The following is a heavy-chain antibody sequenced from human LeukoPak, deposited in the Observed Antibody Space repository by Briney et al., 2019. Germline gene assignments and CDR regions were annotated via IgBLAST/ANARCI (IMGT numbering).Heavy chain of an antibody. V-gene: IGHV1-8*01. J-gene: IGHJ4*02. CDR1: GYTFTSYG. D-gene: IGHD4-11*01. CDR2: MNPNSGNT. CDR3: ARGLNSNYPKRFDY. Sequence: ASVKVSCKASGYTFTSYGINWVRQATGQGLEWMGWMNPNSGNTGYAQKFQGRVTMTRNTSISTAYMELSSLRSEDTAVYYCARGLNSNYPKRFDYWGQGTLVTVSS.